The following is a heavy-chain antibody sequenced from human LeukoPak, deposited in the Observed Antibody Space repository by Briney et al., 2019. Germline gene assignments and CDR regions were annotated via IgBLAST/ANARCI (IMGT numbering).Heavy chain of an antibody. CDR1: GDSIIGYY. D-gene: IGHD1-1*01. Sequence: SETLSLTCTVSGDSIIGYYWSWVRQPPGKGLVWIGYIHYSGSTNYNPSLKSRVTISVDTSRSHFSLKLSSATAADTAVYYCARGERLGPDFWGQGTLVTVSS. CDR2: IHYSGST. J-gene: IGHJ4*02. V-gene: IGHV4-59*01. CDR3: ARGERLGPDF.